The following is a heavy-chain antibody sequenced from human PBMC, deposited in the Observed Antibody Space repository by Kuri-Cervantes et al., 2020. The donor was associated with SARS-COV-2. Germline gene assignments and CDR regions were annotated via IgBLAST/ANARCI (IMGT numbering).Heavy chain of an antibody. CDR3: ATDEGGAFDY. J-gene: IGHJ4*02. CDR2: ISGSGGST. V-gene: IGHV3-23*01. CDR1: GFTFSSYA. D-gene: IGHD3-16*01. Sequence: GESLKISCAASGFTFSSYAMSWVRQAPGKGLEWVSAISGSGGSTYYADSVKGRFTISRDNSKNTLYLQMNSLRAEDTAVYYCATDEGGAFDYWGQGTLVTVSS.